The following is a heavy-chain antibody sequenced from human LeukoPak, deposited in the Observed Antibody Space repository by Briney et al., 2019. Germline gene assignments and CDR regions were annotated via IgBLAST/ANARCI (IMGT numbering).Heavy chain of an antibody. J-gene: IGHJ4*02. CDR1: GYTLTELS. CDR2: FDPEDGET. V-gene: IGHV1-24*01. D-gene: IGHD3-10*01. CDR3: ATSNREVRGVIPFDY. Sequence: ASVXVSCKVSGYTLTELSMHWVRQAPGKGLEGMGGFDPEDGETIYAQKFQGRVTMTEDTSTDTAYMELSSLRSEDTAVYYCATSNREVRGVIPFDYWGQGTLVTVSS.